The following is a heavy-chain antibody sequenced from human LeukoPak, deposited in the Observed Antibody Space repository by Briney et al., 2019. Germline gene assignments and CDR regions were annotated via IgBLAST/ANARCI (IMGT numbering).Heavy chain of an antibody. D-gene: IGHD6-6*01. CDR3: ARAGSSSSWFDP. V-gene: IGHV3-21*01. CDR1: GFTFSSYS. J-gene: IGHJ5*02. Sequence: PGGSLRLSCAASGFTFSSYSMNWVRQAPGKGLEWVSSISSSSSYIYYADSVKGRFTISRDNAKNSLYLQMNSLRAEDTAVYYCARAGSSSSWFDPWGQGTLVTVSS. CDR2: ISSSSSYI.